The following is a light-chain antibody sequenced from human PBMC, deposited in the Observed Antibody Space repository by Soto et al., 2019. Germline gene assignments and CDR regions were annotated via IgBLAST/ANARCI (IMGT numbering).Light chain of an antibody. Sequence: DILLTQSPSSLSASLGDRVTITCRASQTTSRYLNWYQQKPGKAPRLLIYAASSLQSGVPSRFSGSGSGTDFTLTISSLQPEDFATYYCQQSYSGPMTFGQGTKVESK. V-gene: IGKV1-39*01. CDR2: AAS. J-gene: IGKJ1*01. CDR1: QTTSRY. CDR3: QQSYSGPMT.